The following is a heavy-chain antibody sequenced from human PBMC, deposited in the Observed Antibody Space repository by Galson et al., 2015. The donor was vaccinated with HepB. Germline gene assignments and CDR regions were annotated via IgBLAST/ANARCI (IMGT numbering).Heavy chain of an antibody. D-gene: IGHD2-8*01. CDR1: GFTFTNYA. CDR2: LSGSGDGT. CDR3: AKAHSETATRVYNWFDS. J-gene: IGHJ5*01. Sequence: SLRLSCAVSGFTFTNYAMTWVRQAPGKGLEWVSALSGSGDGTYYADSVKGRFTISRDNSKNTLYLQMNSLRAEDSAVYYCAKAHSETATRVYNWFDSWGRGTLVTVSS. V-gene: IGHV3-23*01.